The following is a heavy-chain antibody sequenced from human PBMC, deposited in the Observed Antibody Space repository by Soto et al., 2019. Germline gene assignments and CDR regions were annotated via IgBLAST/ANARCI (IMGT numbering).Heavy chain of an antibody. CDR2: IYYSGST. CDR1: GGSVSSGSYY. Sequence: SETLSLTCTVSGGSVSSGSYYWSWIRQPPGKGLEWIGYIYYSGSTNYNPSLKSRVTISVDTSKNQFSLKLSSVTAADTAVYYCARDLFGDYAYYYGMDVWGQRTPVTVSS. J-gene: IGHJ6*02. V-gene: IGHV4-61*01. D-gene: IGHD4-17*01. CDR3: ARDLFGDYAYYYGMDV.